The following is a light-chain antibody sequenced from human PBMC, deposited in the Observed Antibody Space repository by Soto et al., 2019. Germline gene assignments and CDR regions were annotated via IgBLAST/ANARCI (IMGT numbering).Light chain of an antibody. CDR2: GAS. V-gene: IGKV3-20*01. J-gene: IGKJ1*01. CDR1: QSVSSSY. Sequence: EIVLTPSPRPLSLSPGERATLSCRASQSVSSSYLAWYQQKPGQAPRLLIYGASSRATGIPDRFSGSGSGTDFTLTISRLEPEDFAVYYCQQYGSSPRTFGQGTKVDIK. CDR3: QQYGSSPRT.